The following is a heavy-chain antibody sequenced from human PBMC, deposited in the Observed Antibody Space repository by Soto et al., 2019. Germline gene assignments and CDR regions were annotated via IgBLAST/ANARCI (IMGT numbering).Heavy chain of an antibody. J-gene: IGHJ3*02. D-gene: IGHD4-4*01. CDR2: ISSSSSYI. Sequence: EVQLVESGGGLVKPGGSLRLSCAASGFTFSSYSMNWVRQAPGKGLEWVSSISSSSSYIYYADSVKGRFTISRDNANNSRYLQMNSLRAEDTAVYYCARGSSNYDAFDIWGQGTMVTVSS. CDR3: ARGSSNYDAFDI. V-gene: IGHV3-21*01. CDR1: GFTFSSYS.